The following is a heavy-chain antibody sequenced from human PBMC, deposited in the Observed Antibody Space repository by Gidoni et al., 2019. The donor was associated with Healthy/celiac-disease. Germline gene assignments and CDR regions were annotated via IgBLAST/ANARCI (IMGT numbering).Heavy chain of an antibody. J-gene: IGHJ4*02. CDR1: GFTFGTYW. CDR2: RKQDGSEE. V-gene: IGHV3-7*01. Sequence: EVQLVESGGGLVQPGGSLRRSGADSGFTFGTYWMNVVRQAPGKGPGWVANRKQDGSEEYYVVSVMGRFTSARDNAKNSLYLQMNSLRAEDTAVYFCARPAGRYSSSWYFDYWGQGTLVTVSS. D-gene: IGHD6-13*01. CDR3: ARPAGRYSSSWYFDY.